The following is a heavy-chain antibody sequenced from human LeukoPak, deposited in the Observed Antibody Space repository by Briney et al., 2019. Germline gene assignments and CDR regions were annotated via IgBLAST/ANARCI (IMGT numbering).Heavy chain of an antibody. Sequence: PSQTLSLTCTVSGGSISSGGYYWSWIRQHPGKGLEWIGYIYYSGSTYYNPSLKSRVTISVDTSKNQLSLKLSSVTAADTAVYYCARVVVPYYFDYWGQGTLVTVSS. D-gene: IGHD2-2*01. CDR3: ARVVVPYYFDY. CDR2: IYYSGST. CDR1: GGSISSGGYY. J-gene: IGHJ4*02. V-gene: IGHV4-31*03.